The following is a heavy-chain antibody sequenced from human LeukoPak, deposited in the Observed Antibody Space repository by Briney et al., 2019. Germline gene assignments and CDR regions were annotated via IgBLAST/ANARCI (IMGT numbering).Heavy chain of an antibody. CDR1: GFTFSSYA. V-gene: IGHV3-23*01. CDR2: ISGSGGST. J-gene: IGHJ4*02. D-gene: IGHD3-22*01. CDR3: AKDWDSTYYYDSSGYHSLDY. Sequence: GGSLRLSCAASGFTFSSYAMSWVRQAPGKGLEWVSAISGSGGSTYYADSVKGRFTISRDNSKNTLYLQMNSLRAEDTAVYYCAKDWDSTYYYDSSGYHSLDYWGQGTLVTVSS.